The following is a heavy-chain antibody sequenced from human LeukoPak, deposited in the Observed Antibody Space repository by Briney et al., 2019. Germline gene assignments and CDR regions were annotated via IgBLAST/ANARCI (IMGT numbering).Heavy chain of an antibody. CDR2: TSGSGGST. V-gene: IGHV3-23*01. CDR1: GFTFSSYA. D-gene: IGHD5-18*01. CDR3: AKSSGYSYGSIDY. J-gene: IGHJ4*02. Sequence: GGSLRLSCAASGFTFSSYAMSWGRQAPGKGREWVSATSGSGGSTYYADSVKGRFTISRDNSKNTLYLQMNSLRAEDTAVYYCAKSSGYSYGSIDYWGQGTLVTVSS.